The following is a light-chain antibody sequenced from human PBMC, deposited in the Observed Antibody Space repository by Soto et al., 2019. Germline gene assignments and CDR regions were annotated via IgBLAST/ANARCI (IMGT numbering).Light chain of an antibody. V-gene: IGKV2-28*01. CDR2: LGS. Sequence: DIVMTQSPLSLPVTPGEPASISCRSSESLLHSNGYNYLDWYLQKPGQSQQLLIFLGSNRASGGPDRFSGSGAGNDFTLKISRVEAEDVGVYYCMQALQTPWTFGQGTKVDIK. CDR1: ESLLHSNGYNY. J-gene: IGKJ1*01. CDR3: MQALQTPWT.